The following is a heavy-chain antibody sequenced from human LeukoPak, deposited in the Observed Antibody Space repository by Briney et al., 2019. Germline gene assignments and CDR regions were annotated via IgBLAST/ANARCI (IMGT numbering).Heavy chain of an antibody. V-gene: IGHV3-30*02. CDR1: GFTFRSYG. Sequence: QSGGSLRLSCAASGFTFRSYGMHWVRQAPGKGLEWVAFIRYDGSNKYYADSVKGRFTISRDSAKNSLYLQMNSLRAEDTAVYYCATSPVYSYGHPNYFDYWGQGTLVTVSS. J-gene: IGHJ4*02. D-gene: IGHD5-18*01. CDR2: IRYDGSNK. CDR3: ATSPVYSYGHPNYFDY.